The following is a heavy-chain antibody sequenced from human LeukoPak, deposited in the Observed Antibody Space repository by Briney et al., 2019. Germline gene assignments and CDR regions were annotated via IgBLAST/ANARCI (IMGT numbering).Heavy chain of an antibody. V-gene: IGHV3-23*01. CDR3: ARDGGWFGDTYLNYFDY. CDR2: ISGSGGST. J-gene: IGHJ4*02. Sequence: GGSLRLSCAASGFTFSSYAMSWVRQAPGKGLEWVSAISGSGGSTYYADSVKGRFTISRDNSKNTLYLQMNSLRAEDTAVYYCARDGGWFGDTYLNYFDYWGQGTLVTVSS. D-gene: IGHD3-10*01. CDR1: GFTFSSYA.